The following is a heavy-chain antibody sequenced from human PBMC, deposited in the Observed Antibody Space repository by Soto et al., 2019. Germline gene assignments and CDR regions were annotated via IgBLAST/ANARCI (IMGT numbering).Heavy chain of an antibody. CDR1: GFGFSMSA. CDR3: ARDHLIMPAHDFFYGSDV. V-gene: IGHV3-7*03. D-gene: IGHD2-2*01. CDR2: IPQEGVDG. J-gene: IGHJ6*02. Sequence: AGGSLRLSCASSGFGFSMSAMGWVRQTQGKGLEWVAKIPQEGVDGHYADSVKGRFTISRDNGKNSLYLQMNNLRAEDTAVYYCARDHLIMPAHDFFYGSDVWGRGATVTVSS.